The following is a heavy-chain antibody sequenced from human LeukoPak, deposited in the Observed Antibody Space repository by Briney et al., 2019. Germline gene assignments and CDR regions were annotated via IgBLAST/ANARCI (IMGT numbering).Heavy chain of an antibody. D-gene: IGHD2-2*01. V-gene: IGHV3-9*01. CDR3: AKDMEDIVVVPAFDP. J-gene: IGHJ5*02. Sequence: ISWNSGSIGYADSVKGRFTISRDNAKNSLYLQMSSLRAEDTALYYCAKDMEDIVVVPAFDPWGQGTLVTVSS. CDR2: ISWNSGSI.